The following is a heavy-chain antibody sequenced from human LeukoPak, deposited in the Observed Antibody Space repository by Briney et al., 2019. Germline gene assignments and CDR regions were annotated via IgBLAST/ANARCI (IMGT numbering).Heavy chain of an antibody. CDR3: AKDINLAVADDMFDY. CDR1: GFTFDDYA. Sequence: GRSLRLSCAASGFTFDDYAMHWVRQAPGKGLEWVSGISWNSGSIGYADSVKGRFTTSRDNAKNSLYLQMNSLRAEDTALYYCAKDINLAVADDMFDYWGQGTLVTVSS. CDR2: ISWNSGSI. V-gene: IGHV3-9*01. J-gene: IGHJ4*02. D-gene: IGHD6-19*01.